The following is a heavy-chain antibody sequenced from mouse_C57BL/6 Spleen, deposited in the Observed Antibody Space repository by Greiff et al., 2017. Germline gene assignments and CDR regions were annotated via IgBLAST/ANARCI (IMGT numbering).Heavy chain of an antibody. CDR2: ISPRSGNT. CDR3: ARCEYDYIYAMDY. Sequence: QVQLQQSGAELARPGASVKLSCKASGYTFTSYGISWVKQRTGQGLEWIGEISPRSGNTYYNEKFKGKATLTADKSSSTAYMELRSLTSEDSAVYFCARCEYDYIYAMDYWGQGTSVTVSS. J-gene: IGHJ4*01. CDR1: GYTFTSYG. V-gene: IGHV1-81*01. D-gene: IGHD2-4*01.